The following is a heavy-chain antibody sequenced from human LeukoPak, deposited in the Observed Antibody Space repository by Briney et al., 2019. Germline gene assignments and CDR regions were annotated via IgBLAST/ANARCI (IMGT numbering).Heavy chain of an antibody. CDR3: ARGLGYCSSTSCYGAWGVY. CDR1: GYTFTSYA. V-gene: IGHV1-3*01. CDR2: INAGNGNT. Sequence: ASVKVSCKASGYTFTSYAMHWVCQAPGQRLEWMGWINAGNGNTKYSQKFQGRVTITRDTSASTAYMELSSLRSEDTAVYYCARGLGYCSSTSCYGAWGVYWGQGTLVTVSS. J-gene: IGHJ4*02. D-gene: IGHD2-2*03.